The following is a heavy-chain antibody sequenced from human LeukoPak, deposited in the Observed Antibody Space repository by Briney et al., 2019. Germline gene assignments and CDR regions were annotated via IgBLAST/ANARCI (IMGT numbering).Heavy chain of an antibody. J-gene: IGHJ4*02. V-gene: IGHV3-66*01. CDR1: GFTVSSKY. D-gene: IGHD6-6*01. CDR3: ATSLASARAAGYYFDY. CDR2: VYSSGST. Sequence: PGGSLRLSCAASGFTVSSKYMSWVRQAPGKGLEWVSVVYSSGSTYYADSVKGRFTISRDNSKNTLSLQMNSLRAEDTAVYYCATSLASARAAGYYFDYWRQGTLVTVSS.